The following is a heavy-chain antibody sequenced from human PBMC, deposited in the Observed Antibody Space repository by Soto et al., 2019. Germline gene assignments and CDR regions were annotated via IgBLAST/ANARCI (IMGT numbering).Heavy chain of an antibody. Sequence: GESLKISCKGSGYSFTIYWISWVRQMPGKGLEWMGRIDPSDSYTNYSPSFQGHVTISADKSISTAYLQWSSLKASDTAMYYCARRIAPVTALYYYYGMDVWGQGTTVNVS. D-gene: IGHD5-18*01. CDR3: ARRIAPVTALYYYYGMDV. J-gene: IGHJ6*02. CDR1: GYSFTIYW. V-gene: IGHV5-10-1*01. CDR2: IDPSDSYT.